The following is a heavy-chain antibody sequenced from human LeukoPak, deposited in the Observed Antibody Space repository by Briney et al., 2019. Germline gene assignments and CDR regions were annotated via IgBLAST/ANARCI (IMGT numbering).Heavy chain of an antibody. D-gene: IGHD3-3*01. CDR3: ARGVAGYDFWSGSEY. CDR2: IYSGGST. J-gene: IGHJ4*02. Sequence: PGGSLRLSCAASGFTVSSNYMSWVRQAPGKGLEWVSVIYSGGSTYYADSVKGRFTISRDNAKNTLYLQMNSLRAEDTAVYYCARGVAGYDFWSGSEYWGQGTLVTVSS. CDR1: GFTVSSNY. V-gene: IGHV3-53*01.